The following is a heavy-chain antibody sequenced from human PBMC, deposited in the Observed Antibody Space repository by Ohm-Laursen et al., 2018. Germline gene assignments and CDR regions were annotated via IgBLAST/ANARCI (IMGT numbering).Heavy chain of an antibody. J-gene: IGHJ4*02. Sequence: SLRLSCAASGFTVSSNYMSWVRQAPGKGLEWVAIIWHDGSNKYYADSVKGRFTISRDNSKNTLYLQMNSLRAEDTAVYYCARHDGYGRWGQGTRVTVSS. CDR3: ARHDGYGR. D-gene: IGHD5-24*01. V-gene: IGHV3-33*08. CDR2: IWHDGSNK. CDR1: GFTVSSNY.